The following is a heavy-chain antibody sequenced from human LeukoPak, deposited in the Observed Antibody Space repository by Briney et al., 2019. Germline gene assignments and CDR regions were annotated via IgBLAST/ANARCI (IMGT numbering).Heavy chain of an antibody. V-gene: IGHV4-4*07. CDR1: GGSINSYY. CDR3: ARVKIAVAGTPLQGATRYGMDV. D-gene: IGHD6-19*01. Sequence: SETLSLTCTVSGGSINSYYWSWIRQPAGKGLEWIGRIYSSGSTNYNPSLKSRVSISVDTSKNQFSLKLSSVTGADTAVYYCARVKIAVAGTPLQGATRYGMDVWGQGTTVTVSS. J-gene: IGHJ6*02. CDR2: IYSSGST.